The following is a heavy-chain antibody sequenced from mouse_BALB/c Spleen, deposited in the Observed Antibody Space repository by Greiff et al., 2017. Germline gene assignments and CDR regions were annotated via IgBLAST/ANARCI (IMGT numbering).Heavy chain of an antibody. CDR2: ISSGGSYT. J-gene: IGHJ2*01. CDR3: ARLELGGYFDY. CDR1: GFTFSSYG. Sequence: EVKLVESGGGLVKPGGSLKLSCAASGFTFSSYGMSWVRQTPDKRLEWVATISSGGSYTYYPDSVKGRFTISRDNAKNTLYLQMSSLKSEDTAMYYCARLELGGYFDYWGQGTTLTVSS. V-gene: IGHV5-6*03. D-gene: IGHD4-1*01.